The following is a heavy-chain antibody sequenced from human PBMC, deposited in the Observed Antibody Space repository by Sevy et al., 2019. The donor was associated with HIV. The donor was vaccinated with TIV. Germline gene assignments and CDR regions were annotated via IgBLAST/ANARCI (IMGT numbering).Heavy chain of an antibody. V-gene: IGHV1-24*01. D-gene: IGHD3-22*01. Sequence: ASVKVSCKVSGYTLTQLSMHWVRQAPGKGLEWMGSFDPEDGETLYAQNFQGRVTMTEDTSTDTAYMALSSLRSEDTAICYCATTKDYYDSSGSPFDYWGQGTLVTVSS. CDR1: GYTLTQLS. CDR2: FDPEDGET. J-gene: IGHJ4*02. CDR3: ATTKDYYDSSGSPFDY.